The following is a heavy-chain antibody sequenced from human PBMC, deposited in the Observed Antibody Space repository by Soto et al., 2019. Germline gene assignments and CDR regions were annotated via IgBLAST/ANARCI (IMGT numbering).Heavy chain of an antibody. V-gene: IGHV4-59*01. CDR3: ARAWYSSSSDAFDI. CDR2: IYYSGST. D-gene: IGHD6-6*01. Sequence: SETLSLICTVSGGSISSFYWSWIRQPPGKGLEWIGYIYYSGSTNYNPSLKSRVTISVDTSKNQFSLKLSSVTAADTSVYYCARAWYSSSSDAFDIWGQGTMVTVSS. J-gene: IGHJ3*02. CDR1: GGSISSFY.